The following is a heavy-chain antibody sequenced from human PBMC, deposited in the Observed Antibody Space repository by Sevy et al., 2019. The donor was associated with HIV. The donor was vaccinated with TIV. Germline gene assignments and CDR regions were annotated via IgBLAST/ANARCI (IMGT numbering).Heavy chain of an antibody. V-gene: IGHV3-21*01. Sequence: GGYLRLSCAAYGFTFSSYIMNWVRQAPGKGLEWVSSISSSSSYIYYADSVKGRFTISRDNAKNSLYLQMNSLRVEDTAVYYCARGVRDFWSGYPDYWGQGTLVTVSS. CDR3: ARGVRDFWSGYPDY. J-gene: IGHJ4*02. CDR1: GFTFSSYI. CDR2: ISSSSSYI. D-gene: IGHD3-3*01.